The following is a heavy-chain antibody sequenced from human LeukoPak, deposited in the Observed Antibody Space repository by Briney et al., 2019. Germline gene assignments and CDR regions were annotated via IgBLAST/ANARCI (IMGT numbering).Heavy chain of an antibody. V-gene: IGHV4-39*07. CDR2: IYYSGST. J-gene: IGHJ2*01. Sequence: KPSETLSLTCTVSGGSISSSSYYWGWIRQPPGKGLEWIGSIYYSGSTYYNPSLKSRVTISVDTSKNQFSLKLSSVTAADTAVYYCARDPHSSGWYNWYFDLWGRGTLVTVSS. CDR1: GGSISSSSYY. CDR3: ARDPHSSGWYNWYFDL. D-gene: IGHD6-19*01.